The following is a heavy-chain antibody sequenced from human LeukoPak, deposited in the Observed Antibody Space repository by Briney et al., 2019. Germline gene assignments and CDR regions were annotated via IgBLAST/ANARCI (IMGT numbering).Heavy chain of an antibody. D-gene: IGHD6-13*01. CDR1: GGSFTKHQ. V-gene: IGHV4-34*01. CDR3: VREPAMVAAAGLDY. J-gene: IGHJ4*02. CDR2: IYHSGST. Sequence: SETLSLTCAVYGGSFTKHQWSWIRQPPGKGLEWIGSIYHSGSTYYSPSLKSRVTISVDTSKNQFSLKLSSVTATDTALYYCVREPAMVAAAGLDYWGQGTLVTVSS.